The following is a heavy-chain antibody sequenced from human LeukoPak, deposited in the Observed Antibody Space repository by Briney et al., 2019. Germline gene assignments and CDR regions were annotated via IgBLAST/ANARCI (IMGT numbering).Heavy chain of an antibody. J-gene: IGHJ4*02. V-gene: IGHV3-7*01. Sequence: PGGSLRLSCAGSGITFSNYWMTWVRQAPGKGLEWVATIKQDGSEKYYVDSEKGRFTNSRDNTKNSLYLQMNSLRAEGTAVYYCARGLWYGVVWGQGTLVTVSS. CDR2: IKQDGSEK. CDR3: ARGLWYGVV. CDR1: GITFSNYW. D-gene: IGHD3-10*01.